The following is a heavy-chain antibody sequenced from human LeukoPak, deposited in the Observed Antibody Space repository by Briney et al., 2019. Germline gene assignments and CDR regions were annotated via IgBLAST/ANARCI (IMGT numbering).Heavy chain of an antibody. D-gene: IGHD2-2*01. J-gene: IGHJ6*03. Sequence: SETLSLTCTVSGYSISSGYYWGWIRQPPGKGLEWIGSIYHSGSTYYNPSLKSRVTISVDTSKNQFSLKLSSVTAADTAVYYCARRYCSSTSCYGYYYYYMDVWGKGTTVTVSS. V-gene: IGHV4-38-2*02. CDR1: GYSISSGYY. CDR3: ARRYCSSTSCYGYYYYYMDV. CDR2: IYHSGST.